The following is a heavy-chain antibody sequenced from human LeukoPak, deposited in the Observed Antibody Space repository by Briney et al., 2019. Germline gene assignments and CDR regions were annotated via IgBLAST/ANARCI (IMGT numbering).Heavy chain of an antibody. D-gene: IGHD6-19*01. V-gene: IGHV1-8*02. CDR1: GYTFTSYD. J-gene: IGHJ4*02. CDR3: ARVLKWGYSSGWYLGY. CDR2: MNPNSGNT. Sequence: ALVKVSCKASGYTFTSYDINWVRQATGQGLEWMGWMNPNSGNTGYAQKFQGRVTMTRNTSISTAYMGLSSLRSEDTAVYYCARVLKWGYSSGWYLGYWGQGTLVTVSS.